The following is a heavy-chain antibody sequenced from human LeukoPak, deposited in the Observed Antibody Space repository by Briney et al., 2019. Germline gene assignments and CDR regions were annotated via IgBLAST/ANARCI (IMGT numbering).Heavy chain of an antibody. CDR3: ARYPRDPLTVNTDKTFDD. CDR2: INTDNGNT. CDR1: GYTFTRYA. V-gene: IGHV1-18*01. Sequence: ASVKVSCKTSGYTFTRYAVAWVRQAPGQGLEWMGWINTDNGNTKYAKKFRGRVTMTTQTSTRTVYMEMKGLRSDDTAVYYCARYPRDPLTVNTDKTFDDWGQGTLVTVSS. D-gene: IGHD3-22*01. J-gene: IGHJ4*02.